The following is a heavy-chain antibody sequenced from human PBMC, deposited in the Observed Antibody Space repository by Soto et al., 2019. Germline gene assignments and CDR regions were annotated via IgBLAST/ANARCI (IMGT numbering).Heavy chain of an antibody. D-gene: IGHD4-4*01. V-gene: IGHV3-30-3*01. CDR2: ISYDGSNK. CDR1: GFTFSSYA. J-gene: IGHJ4*02. Sequence: GGSLRLACAASGFTFSSYAMHWVRQAPGKGLEWVAVISYDGSNKYYADSVKGRFTISRDNSKNTLYLQMNSLRAEDTAVYYCARGSYSNHVDYWGQGTLVTVSS. CDR3: ARGSYSNHVDY.